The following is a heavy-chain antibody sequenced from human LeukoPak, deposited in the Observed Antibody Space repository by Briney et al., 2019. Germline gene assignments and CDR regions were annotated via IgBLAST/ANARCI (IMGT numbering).Heavy chain of an antibody. CDR2: IYTSGST. Sequence: PSEPLSLTCTVSGGSVRSYYWSWIRQPPGKGLEWTGRIYTSGSTSYNPSLKSRVTISVDKSKNQFSLKLSSVTAADTAMYYCARDSTVTTFNYMDVWGKGTTVTVSS. V-gene: IGHV4-4*07. J-gene: IGHJ6*03. D-gene: IGHD4-11*01. CDR1: GGSVRSYY. CDR3: ARDSTVTTFNYMDV.